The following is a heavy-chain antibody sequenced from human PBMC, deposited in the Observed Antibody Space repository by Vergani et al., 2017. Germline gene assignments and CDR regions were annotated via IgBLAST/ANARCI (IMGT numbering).Heavy chain of an antibody. CDR1: GFTFSTDA. Sequence: EVQLLESGGGLVQPGGSLRLSCAASGFTFSTDAMTWVRQAPGKGLEWVSTISSDGGSTYYADSVKGRFTISRDNSKNTLSLQMYSLTAEDTAIYYCAGPPATSAYYSFGFTYWSQAILVTVSS. D-gene: IGHD3-22*01. V-gene: IGHV3-23*01. CDR2: ISSDGGST. CDR3: AGPPATSAYYSFGFTY. J-gene: IGHJ4*02.